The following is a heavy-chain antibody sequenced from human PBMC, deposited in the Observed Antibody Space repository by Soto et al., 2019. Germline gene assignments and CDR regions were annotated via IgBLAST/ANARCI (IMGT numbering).Heavy chain of an antibody. CDR2: INAGNGNT. Sequence: EASVKVSCKASGYTFTSYAMHWVRQAPGQRLEWMGWINAGNGNTKYSQKFQGRVTITRDTSASTAYMELSSLRSEDTAVYYCARRANDFWSGYYLDYWGQGTLVTVSS. D-gene: IGHD3-3*01. V-gene: IGHV1-3*01. CDR1: GYTFTSYA. J-gene: IGHJ4*02. CDR3: ARRANDFWSGYYLDY.